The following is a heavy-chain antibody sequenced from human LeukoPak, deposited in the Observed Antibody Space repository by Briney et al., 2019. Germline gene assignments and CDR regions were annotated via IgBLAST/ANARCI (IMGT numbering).Heavy chain of an antibody. D-gene: IGHD6-19*01. Sequence: SETLSLTCTMSGDSTNTYFWSWIRQPPGKGLEWIGYIYYTGTTNYNPSLKSRVTISVDTSKNQFSLRLSSVTAADTAVYYCARDPYSSGWYEFDYWGQGTLVTVSS. CDR1: GDSTNTYF. V-gene: IGHV4-59*01. J-gene: IGHJ4*02. CDR3: ARDPYSSGWYEFDY. CDR2: IYYTGTT.